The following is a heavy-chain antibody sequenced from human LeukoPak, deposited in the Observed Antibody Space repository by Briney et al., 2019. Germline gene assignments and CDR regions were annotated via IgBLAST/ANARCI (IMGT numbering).Heavy chain of an antibody. D-gene: IGHD6-19*01. CDR1: GYTFTGYY. Sequence: GASVKVSCKASGYTFTGYYMHWVRQAPGQGLEWMGWISAYNGNTNYAQKLQGRVTMTTDTSTSTAYMELRSLRSDDTAVYYCARDLGIAVAGTQNFDYWGQGTLVTVSS. J-gene: IGHJ4*02. V-gene: IGHV1-18*04. CDR2: ISAYNGNT. CDR3: ARDLGIAVAGTQNFDY.